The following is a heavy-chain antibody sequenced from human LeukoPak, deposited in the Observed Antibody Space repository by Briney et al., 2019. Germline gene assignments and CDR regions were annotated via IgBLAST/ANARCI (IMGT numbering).Heavy chain of an antibody. CDR2: IYYSGST. CDR3: ARRMTTVTGFDY. D-gene: IGHD4-17*01. CDR1: GGSISSSSYY. Sequence: SETLSLTCTVPGGSISSSSYYWGWIRQPPGKGLEWIGSIYYSGSTYYNPSLKSRVTISVDTSKNQFSLKLSSVTAADTAVYYCARRMTTVTGFDYWGQGTLVTVSS. J-gene: IGHJ4*02. V-gene: IGHV4-39*01.